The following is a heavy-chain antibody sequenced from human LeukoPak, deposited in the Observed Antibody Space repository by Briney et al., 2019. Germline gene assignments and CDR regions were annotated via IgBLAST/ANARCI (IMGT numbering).Heavy chain of an antibody. CDR3: ARDGDIVVVPAEFNWFDP. Sequence: ASVKVSCKASGYTFTSYAMNWVQQAPGQGLEWMGWINTNTGNPTYAQGFTGRFVFSLDTSVSTAYLQISSLKAEDTAVYYCARDGDIVVVPAEFNWFDPWGQGTLVTVSS. CDR2: INTNTGNP. V-gene: IGHV7-4-1*02. D-gene: IGHD2-2*01. J-gene: IGHJ5*02. CDR1: GYTFTSYA.